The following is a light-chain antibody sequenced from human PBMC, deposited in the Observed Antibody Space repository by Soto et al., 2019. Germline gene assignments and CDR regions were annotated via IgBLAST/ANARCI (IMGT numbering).Light chain of an antibody. J-gene: IGKJ4*01. V-gene: IGKV3-11*01. CDR3: QQRYNWPPLT. Sequence: EIVLTQSPATLSLSPGERATLSCRASQTVGSFLAWYQHKPGQAPRLLIYNTSKRANGIPARFSGSRSGTDFTLTISSLEPEDFAVYYCQQRYNWPPLTFGGGTKVEMK. CDR1: QTVGSF. CDR2: NTS.